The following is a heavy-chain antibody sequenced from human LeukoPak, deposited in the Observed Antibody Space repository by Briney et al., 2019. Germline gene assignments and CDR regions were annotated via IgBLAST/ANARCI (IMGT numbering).Heavy chain of an antibody. Sequence: ASVKVSCKASGYTFTSYGISWVRQAPGQGLEWMGWISAYNGNTNYAQKLQGRVTMTTDTSTSTAYMELRSLRSDDTAVYYGARVYYDSSGYYYVYYYYYYMDVWGKGTTVTVSS. CDR3: ARVYYDSSGYYYVYYYYYYMDV. J-gene: IGHJ6*03. D-gene: IGHD3-22*01. CDR1: GYTFTSYG. V-gene: IGHV1-18*01. CDR2: ISAYNGNT.